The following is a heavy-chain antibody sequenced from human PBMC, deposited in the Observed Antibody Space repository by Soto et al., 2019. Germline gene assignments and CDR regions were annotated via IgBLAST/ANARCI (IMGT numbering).Heavy chain of an antibody. CDR3: ARQQADSVRALYFFDY. V-gene: IGHV4-30-4*08. J-gene: IGHJ4*02. D-gene: IGHD2-8*01. Sequence: TLSLPCTVSGDSLSIGDYYWTWLCQTPGKGLGWIGYIYFSGVTYYSPSLKSRLTISLDTSRTQFSLKLASVTAADTAVYYCARQQADSVRALYFFDYWSQGTPVTVS. CDR2: IYFSGVT. CDR1: GDSLSIGDYY.